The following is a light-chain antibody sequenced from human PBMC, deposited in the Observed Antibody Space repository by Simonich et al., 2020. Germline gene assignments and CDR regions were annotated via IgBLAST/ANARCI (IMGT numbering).Light chain of an antibody. J-gene: IGLJ3*02. Sequence: QLVLTQSPSASASLGASVKLTCTLCSWHRSSAIAWHQQQPEKGPRDLMKINSDGSHSKGDGVHYRFAGSSSGAERYLTISSLQSEDEADYYCQTWGTGINWVFGGGTKLTVL. CDR1: SWHRSSA. CDR2: INSDGSH. CDR3: QTWGTGINWV. V-gene: IGLV4-69*01.